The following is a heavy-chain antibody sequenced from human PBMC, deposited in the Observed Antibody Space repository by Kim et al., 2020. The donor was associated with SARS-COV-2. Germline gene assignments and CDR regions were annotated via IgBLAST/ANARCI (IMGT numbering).Heavy chain of an antibody. CDR2: ISTSGNYI. J-gene: IGHJ4*02. Sequence: GGSLRLSCAASGFTSSNYIMNWVRQAPGKGLEWVSSISTSGNYIDYADSVKGRFTISRDNAKSSLFLLMNSLRAEDTAVFYCARGRGYCSGGNCFNYFDYWGQGTLVTVSS. V-gene: IGHV3-21*01. CDR3: ARGRGYCSGGNCFNYFDY. D-gene: IGHD2-15*01. CDR1: GFTSSNYI.